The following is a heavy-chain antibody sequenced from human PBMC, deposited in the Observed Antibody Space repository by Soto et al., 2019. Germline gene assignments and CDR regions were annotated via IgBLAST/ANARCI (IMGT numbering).Heavy chain of an antibody. V-gene: IGHV4-61*01. D-gene: IGHD3-22*01. J-gene: IGHJ3*02. CDR1: GGSVSSGSYY. CDR2: IYYSGST. Sequence: PSETLSLTCTVSGGSVSSGSYYWSWIRQPPGTGLEWIGYIYYSGSTNYNPSLKSRVTRSVDTSKNQFSLKLSSVTAADTAVYYCARSSTMIVVVITAGAFDIWGQGTMVTVSS. CDR3: ARSSTMIVVVITAGAFDI.